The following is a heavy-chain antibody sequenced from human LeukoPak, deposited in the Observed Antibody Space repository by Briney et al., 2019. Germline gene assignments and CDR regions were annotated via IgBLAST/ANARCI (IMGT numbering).Heavy chain of an antibody. CDR2: ISAYNGNT. CDR3: ARGVVGATISVPEDAFDI. CDR1: GYTFTSYG. J-gene: IGHJ3*02. D-gene: IGHD1-26*01. V-gene: IGHV1-18*01. Sequence: VASVKVSCKASGYTFTSYGISWVRQAPGRGLEWMGWISAYNGNTNYAQKLQGRVTMTTDTSTSTAYMELRSLRSDDTAVYYCARGVVGATISVPEDAFDIWGQGTMVTVSS.